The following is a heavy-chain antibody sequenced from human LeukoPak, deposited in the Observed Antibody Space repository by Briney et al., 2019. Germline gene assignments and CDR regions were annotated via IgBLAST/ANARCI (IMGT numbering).Heavy chain of an antibody. Sequence: PGGSLRLSCAASGFTFSSYWMSWVRQAPGKGLEWVANIKQDGSEKYYVDSVKGRFTISRDNAKNSLYLQMNSLRAEDTAVYYCAREGTSSSSSLDYFDYWGQGTLVTVSS. CDR3: AREGTSSSSSLDYFDY. D-gene: IGHD6-6*01. J-gene: IGHJ4*02. CDR1: GFTFSSYW. V-gene: IGHV3-7*03. CDR2: IKQDGSEK.